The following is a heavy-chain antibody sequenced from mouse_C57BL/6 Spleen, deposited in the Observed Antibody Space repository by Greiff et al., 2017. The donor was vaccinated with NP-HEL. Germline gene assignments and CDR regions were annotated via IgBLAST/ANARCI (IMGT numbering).Heavy chain of an antibody. CDR3: ARWGIYYYGSRDPFAY. V-gene: IGHV1-72*01. Sequence: VQLQQPGAELVKPGASVKLSCKASGYTFTSYWMHWVKQRPGRGLEGIGRIDPNSGGTKYNEKFKSKATLTVDKPSSTAFIQLSSLTSEDSAVYYCARWGIYYYGSRDPFAYWGQGTLVTVSA. D-gene: IGHD1-1*01. CDR2: IDPNSGGT. CDR1: GYTFTSYW. J-gene: IGHJ3*01.